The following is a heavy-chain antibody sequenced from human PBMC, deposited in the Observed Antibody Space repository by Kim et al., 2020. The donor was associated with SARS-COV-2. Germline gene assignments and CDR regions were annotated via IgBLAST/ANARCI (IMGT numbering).Heavy chain of an antibody. Sequence: SETLSLTCTVSGGSISSYYWSWIRQPPGKGLEWIGYIYYSGSTNYNPSLKSRVTISVDTSKNQFSLKLSSVTAADTAVYYCARMPGDTAFFDYWGQGTLVTVSS. D-gene: IGHD5-18*01. CDR2: IYYSGST. V-gene: IGHV4-59*13. CDR1: GGSISSYY. J-gene: IGHJ4*02. CDR3: ARMPGDTAFFDY.